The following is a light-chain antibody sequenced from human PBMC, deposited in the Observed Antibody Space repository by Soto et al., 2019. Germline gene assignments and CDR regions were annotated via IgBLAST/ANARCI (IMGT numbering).Light chain of an antibody. J-gene: IGLJ3*02. V-gene: IGLV2-8*01. CDR2: EVS. CDR1: SSDVGGYNY. Sequence: QSALTQPSSASGSPGQSVTISCTGTSSDVGGYNYVSWYQQYPGKAPKLMIYEVSKRPSGVPDRFSGSKSGNTASLTVSGLRAEDEADYYCSSHAGSINVAFGGGTKLTVL. CDR3: SSHAGSINVA.